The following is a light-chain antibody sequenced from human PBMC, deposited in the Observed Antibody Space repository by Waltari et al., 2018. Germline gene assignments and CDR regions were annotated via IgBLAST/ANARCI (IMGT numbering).Light chain of an antibody. V-gene: IGKV1-8*01. CDR2: AAS. J-gene: IGKJ1*01. CDR1: QGISSY. CDR3: QQYYGYPPT. Sequence: AIRMTQSPSSLSASTGDRVTITCRASQGISSYVAWYQQKPGKAPKLLIYAASTLQSGVPSRFSGSGSGTDFTLAISCLQSEDFATFYCQQYYGYPPTFGQGTKVEIK.